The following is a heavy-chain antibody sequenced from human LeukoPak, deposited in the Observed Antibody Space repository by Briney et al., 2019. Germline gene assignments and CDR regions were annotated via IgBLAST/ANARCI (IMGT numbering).Heavy chain of an antibody. CDR2: IWYDGSNI. V-gene: IGHV3-33*06. Sequence: GGSLRLSCTASGFTFSSYAMHWVRQAPGKGLEWVAVIWYDGSNIYYVYSVKGRFTISRDNSKNTLYLQINSLRAEDTAVYYCAKATNSYGSGSYYNYYYMDVWGKGTTVTVSS. CDR1: GFTFSSYA. J-gene: IGHJ6*03. CDR3: AKATNSYGSGSYYNYYYMDV. D-gene: IGHD3-10*01.